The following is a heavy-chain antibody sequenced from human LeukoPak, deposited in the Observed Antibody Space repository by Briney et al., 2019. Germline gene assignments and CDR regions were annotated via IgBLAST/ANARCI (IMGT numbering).Heavy chain of an antibody. V-gene: IGHV3-48*03. CDR2: ISSSGSTI. Sequence: GGSLRLSCAASGFTFSSYEMNWVRQAPGKGLEWVSYISSSGSTIYYADSVKGRFTISRDNAKYSLYLQLNSLRAEDTAVYYCAELGITMIGGVWGKGTTVTISS. CDR3: AELGITMIGGV. D-gene: IGHD3-10*02. CDR1: GFTFSSYE. J-gene: IGHJ6*04.